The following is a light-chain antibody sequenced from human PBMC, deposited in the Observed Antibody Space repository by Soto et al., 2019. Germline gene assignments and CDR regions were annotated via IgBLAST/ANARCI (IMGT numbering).Light chain of an antibody. CDR2: GAS. V-gene: IGKV3-15*01. J-gene: IGKJ2*01. CDR1: QTVTTN. CDR3: QHYNYWPYT. Sequence: EIVLTQSPATLSVSPGERVTLTCRASQTVTTNLAWYQQKPGQPPRLLIYGASTRATGIPARFSGSGSGTEFTLTISSLQSEDFEVYYCQHYNYWPYTFGQGTKVDI.